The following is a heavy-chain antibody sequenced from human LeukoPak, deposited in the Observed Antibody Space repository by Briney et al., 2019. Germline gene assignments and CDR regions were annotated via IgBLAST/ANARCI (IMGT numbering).Heavy chain of an antibody. J-gene: IGHJ4*02. Sequence: KPSETLSLTCAVYGGSFSGYYWSWIRQPPGEGLEWIGEINHSGSTNYNPSLKRRVTISVDTSKNQFSLKLSSVTAADTAVYYCARTRGMSYWGQGTLVTVSS. V-gene: IGHV4-34*01. CDR3: ARTRGMSY. D-gene: IGHD3-16*01. CDR1: GGSFSGYY. CDR2: INHSGST.